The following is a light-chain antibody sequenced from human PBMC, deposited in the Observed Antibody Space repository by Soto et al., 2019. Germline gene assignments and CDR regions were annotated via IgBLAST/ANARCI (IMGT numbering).Light chain of an antibody. CDR2: GAS. Sequence: EIVMTQSPATLSVSPGERATLSCRSSQSVSRNLAWYQQIPGQAPRLLIYGASTRATGIPARFSGSGSGTEFTLTISSLQSEDFAIYYCQQYNNWRTFGQGTKVDIK. V-gene: IGKV3-15*01. CDR1: QSVSRN. J-gene: IGKJ1*01. CDR3: QQYNNWRT.